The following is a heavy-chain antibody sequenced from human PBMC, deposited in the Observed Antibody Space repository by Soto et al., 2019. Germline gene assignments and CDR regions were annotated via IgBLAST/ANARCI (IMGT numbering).Heavy chain of an antibody. CDR3: ATGRGYSYVPRPGYFQH. CDR1: GGSISSGGYY. J-gene: IGHJ1*01. Sequence: SETLSLTCTVSGGSISSGGYYWSWIRQHPGKGLEWIGYIYYSGSTYYNPSLKSRVTISVGTSKNQFSLKLSSVTAADTAVYYCATGRGYSYVPRPGYFQHWGQGTLVTSPQ. CDR2: IYYSGST. V-gene: IGHV4-31*03. D-gene: IGHD5-18*01.